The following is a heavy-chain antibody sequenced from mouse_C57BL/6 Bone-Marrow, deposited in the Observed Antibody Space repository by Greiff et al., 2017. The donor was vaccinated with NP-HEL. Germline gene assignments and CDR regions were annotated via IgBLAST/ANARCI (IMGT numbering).Heavy chain of an antibody. CDR1: GFNITDDY. J-gene: IGHJ4*01. V-gene: IGHV14-4*01. CDR2: IDPENGDT. Sequence: VQLKESGAELVRPGASVKLSCTASGFNITDDYMHWVKQRPEQGLEWIGWIDPENGDTEYASQFQGMATITADTSSNTSYLLLSSLTSEDTAVYYCTTPDYYGAMDYWGQGTSVTVSS. D-gene: IGHD1-1*01. CDR3: TTPDYYGAMDY.